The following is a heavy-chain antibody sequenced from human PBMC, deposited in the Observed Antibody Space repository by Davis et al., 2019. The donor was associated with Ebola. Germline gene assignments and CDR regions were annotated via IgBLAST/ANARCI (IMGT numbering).Heavy chain of an antibody. V-gene: IGHV4-4*07. Sequence: SETLSLTCTVSGGSISSYYWSWIRQPAGKGLEWIGHVYDSGAIHYNPSLRGRVTISVDTSKNQFSLKLSSVTAADTAVYYCARDLRTTVTPLGYWGQGTLVTVSS. J-gene: IGHJ4*02. CDR2: VYDSGAI. D-gene: IGHD4-17*01. CDR3: ARDLRTTVTPLGY. CDR1: GGSISSYY.